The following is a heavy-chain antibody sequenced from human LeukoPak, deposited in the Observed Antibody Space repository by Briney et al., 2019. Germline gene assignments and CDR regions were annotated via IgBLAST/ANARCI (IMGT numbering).Heavy chain of an antibody. Sequence: GSLRLSCAASGFTFSSYSMNWVRQAPGKGLEWVSYISSSSSTIYYADSVKGRFTISRDNAKNSLYLQMNSLRDEDTAVYYCARVKFGEREDYFDYWGQGTLVTVSS. CDR1: GFTFSSYS. J-gene: IGHJ4*02. D-gene: IGHD3-10*01. CDR2: ISSSSSTI. V-gene: IGHV3-48*02. CDR3: ARVKFGEREDYFDY.